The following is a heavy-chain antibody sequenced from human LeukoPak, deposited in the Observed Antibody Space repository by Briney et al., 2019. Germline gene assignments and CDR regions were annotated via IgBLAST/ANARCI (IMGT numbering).Heavy chain of an antibody. Sequence: GASVKVSCKASGFTFTSSAMQWVRQARGQRLEWIGWIVVGSGNTNYAQKFQERVTITRDMSTSTAYMELSSLRSEDTAVYYCARQGGSGWSPFRGHYYYYGMDVWGQGTTVTVSS. CDR1: GFTFTSSA. D-gene: IGHD6-19*01. J-gene: IGHJ6*02. CDR2: IVVGSGNT. CDR3: ARQGGSGWSPFRGHYYYYGMDV. V-gene: IGHV1-58*02.